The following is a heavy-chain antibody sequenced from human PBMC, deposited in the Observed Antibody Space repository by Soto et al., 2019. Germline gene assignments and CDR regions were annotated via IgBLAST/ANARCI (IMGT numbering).Heavy chain of an antibody. Sequence: QVQLVQSGAEVKKPGASVKVSCKASGYTFTSYGISWVRQAPGQGLEWMGWISAYNGNTNYAQKLQGRVTMTTDTPTSTDYLELRSLRSDDTAVYYCARSRMGNWFDPWGQGTLVTVSS. V-gene: IGHV1-18*01. CDR1: GYTFTSYG. CDR3: ARSRMGNWFDP. J-gene: IGHJ5*02. CDR2: ISAYNGNT. D-gene: IGHD1-26*01.